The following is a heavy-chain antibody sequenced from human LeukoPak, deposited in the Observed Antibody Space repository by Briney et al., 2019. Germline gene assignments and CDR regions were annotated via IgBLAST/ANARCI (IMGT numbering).Heavy chain of an antibody. CDR3: ARGRRDYYYYYMDV. J-gene: IGHJ6*03. CDR2: IDSDGSST. V-gene: IGHV3-74*01. Sequence: GVSLRLSCAASGFTFSSYWMHWVRQAPGKGLVWVSRIDSDGSSTTYADSVKGRFTISRDNAKNTLYLQMNSLRAEDTAVYYCARGRRDYYYYYMDVWGKGTTVTVSS. CDR1: GFTFSSYW.